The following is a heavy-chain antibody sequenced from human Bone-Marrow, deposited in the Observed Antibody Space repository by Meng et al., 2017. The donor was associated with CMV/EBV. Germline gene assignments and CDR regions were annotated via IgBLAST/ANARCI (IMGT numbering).Heavy chain of an antibody. J-gene: IGHJ4*02. CDR2: INSDGSST. V-gene: IGHV3-74*01. CDR3: ARGEDVLRYFDWLLNYFDY. CDR1: GLTFSSYW. D-gene: IGHD3-9*01. Sequence: GESLKISCTASGLTFSSYWMHWVRQAPGKGLVWVSRINSDGSSTSYADSVKGRFTISRDNAKNTLYLQMNSLRAEDTAVYYCARGEDVLRYFDWLLNYFDYWGQGTLVTVSS.